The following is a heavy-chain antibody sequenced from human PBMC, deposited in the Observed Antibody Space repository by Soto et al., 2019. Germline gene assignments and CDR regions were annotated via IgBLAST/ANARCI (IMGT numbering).Heavy chain of an antibody. CDR1: GYTFTSYG. J-gene: IGHJ4*02. CDR2: INAGNGST. Sequence: GASVKVSCKASGYTFTSYGIHWVRQAPGQRLEWMGWINAGNGSTSYAQKFQGRVTMTRDTSTSTVYMELSSLRSEDTAVYYCASQDGYSFDYWGQGTLVTVSS. V-gene: IGHV1-3*01. CDR3: ASQDGYSFDY. D-gene: IGHD3-22*01.